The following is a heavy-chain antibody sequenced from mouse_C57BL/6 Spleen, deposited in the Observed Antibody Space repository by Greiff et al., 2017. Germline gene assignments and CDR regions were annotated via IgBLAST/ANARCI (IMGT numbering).Heavy chain of an antibody. V-gene: IGHV1-82*01. J-gene: IGHJ2*01. CDR3: ARSGFYYPDD. CDR2: IFPGDGDT. CDR1: GYAFSSSW. Sequence: VQLQQSGPELVKPGASVLISCKASGYAFSSSWMNWVKQRPGKGLEWMGRIFPGDGDTNYNGKFKGKATLTADKSSSTSYMQLSSLTSEDSAVYCCARSGFYYPDDGGQGTTLTVS. D-gene: IGHD1-1*01.